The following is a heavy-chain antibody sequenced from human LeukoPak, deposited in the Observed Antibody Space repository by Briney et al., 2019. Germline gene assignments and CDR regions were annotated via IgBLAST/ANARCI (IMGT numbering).Heavy chain of an antibody. V-gene: IGHV4-31*03. CDR1: SGSISSGGYY. J-gene: IGHJ6*03. CDR3: ARTLTYYYYYYMDV. Sequence: SETLSLTCTVSSGSISSGGYYWSWIRQHPGKGLEWIGYIYYSGSTYYNPSLKSRVTISVDTSKNQFSLKLSSVTAADTAVYYCARTLTYYYYYYMDVWGKGTTVTVSS. CDR2: IYYSGST.